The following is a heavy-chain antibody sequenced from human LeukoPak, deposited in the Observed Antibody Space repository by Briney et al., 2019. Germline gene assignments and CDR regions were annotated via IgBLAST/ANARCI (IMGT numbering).Heavy chain of an antibody. V-gene: IGHV3-23*01. CDR3: AMALDY. CDR2: ISHSGGSI. J-gene: IGHJ4*02. CDR1: GFTFSNYL. Sequence: GGSLRLSCVASGFTFSNYLMNWVRQAPGKGLEWVSGISHSGGSIYYADSVKGRFTISRDNSENTLYLQMDRLRVEDTAVYYCAMALDYWGQGTLVTVSS.